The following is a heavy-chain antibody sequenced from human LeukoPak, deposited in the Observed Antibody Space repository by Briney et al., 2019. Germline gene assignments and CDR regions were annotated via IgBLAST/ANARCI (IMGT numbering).Heavy chain of an antibody. Sequence: PSETLSLTCAVYGGSFSGYYWNWIRQPPGKGLEWIGYIYYSGSTNYNPSLKSRVTISVDTSKNQFSLKLSSVTAADTAVYYCARQGGYSYGYYFDYWGQGTLVTVSS. V-gene: IGHV4-59*08. D-gene: IGHD5-18*01. CDR1: GGSFSGYY. CDR2: IYYSGST. CDR3: ARQGGYSYGYYFDY. J-gene: IGHJ4*02.